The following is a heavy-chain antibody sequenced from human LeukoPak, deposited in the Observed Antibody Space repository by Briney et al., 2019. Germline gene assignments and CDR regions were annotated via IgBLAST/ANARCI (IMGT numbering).Heavy chain of an antibody. J-gene: IGHJ6*03. D-gene: IGHD3-22*01. CDR1: GYTFINNW. V-gene: IGHV1-46*01. CDR2: INPTGTTT. Sequence: ASVKVSCKASGYTFINNWMHWVRQAPGQGLEWVGLINPTGTTTLYAQKFQGRVTITADESTSTAYMELSSLRSEDTAVYYCARDLRYYYDSSGGYYYMDVWGKGTTVTISS. CDR3: ARDLRYYYDSSGGYYYMDV.